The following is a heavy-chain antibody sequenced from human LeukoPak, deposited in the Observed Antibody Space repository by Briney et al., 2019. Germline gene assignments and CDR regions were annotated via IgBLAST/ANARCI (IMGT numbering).Heavy chain of an antibody. CDR2: IQPADAQT. J-gene: IGHJ3*02. D-gene: IGHD1-1*01. Sequence: GEPLNSSLKASGYRFTTYWSDWLGQVHGKGREWMGLIQPADAQTRYNPSCQGQVTLSADKSINRAYLQWSSLRPSDTAIYYCAIRLGTGGFDIWGQGAAVTVSS. V-gene: IGHV5-51*01. CDR1: GYRFTTYW. CDR3: AIRLGTGGFDI.